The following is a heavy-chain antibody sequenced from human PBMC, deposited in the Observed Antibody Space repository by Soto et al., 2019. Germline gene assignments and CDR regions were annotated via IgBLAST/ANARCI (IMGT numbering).Heavy chain of an antibody. D-gene: IGHD4-17*01. Sequence: SETLSLTCTVSGGSISSYYWSWIRQPPGKGLEWIGYIYYSGSTNYNPSLKSRVTISVDTSKNQFSLKLSSVTAADTAVYYCARYGEKSGYYIDYWGQGPLVTVSS. CDR2: IYYSGST. J-gene: IGHJ4*02. CDR3: ARYGEKSGYYIDY. CDR1: GGSISSYY. V-gene: IGHV4-59*01.